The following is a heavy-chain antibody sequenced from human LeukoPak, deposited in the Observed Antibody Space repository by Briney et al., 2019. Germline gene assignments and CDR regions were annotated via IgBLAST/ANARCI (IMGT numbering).Heavy chain of an antibody. CDR2: IGPTGSDR. CDR1: GLTFSTSG. V-gene: IGHV3-21*06. J-gene: IGHJ4*02. CDR3: ATKTNGRHYDY. Sequence: GGSLRLSCTASGLTFSTSGFNWVRQAPGKGLEWVASIGPTGSDRYHADSIKGRFTISRDNANNFLYLQMNSLRAEDTAVYYCATKTNGRHYDYWGQGTLLTVSS. D-gene: IGHD1-14*01.